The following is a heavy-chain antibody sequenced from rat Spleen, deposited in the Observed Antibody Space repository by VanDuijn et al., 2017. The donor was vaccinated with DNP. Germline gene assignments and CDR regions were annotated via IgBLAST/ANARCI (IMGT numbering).Heavy chain of an antibody. Sequence: EVQLQESGPGLVKPSQSLSLTCSVTGYSITSNYWGWIRKFPGNKMEYIGHISYSGSTNYNPSLKSRFSITRDTSKNQFFLQLNSVTTEDTGTYYCARYRITTRDYFDFWGQGVMVTVSS. V-gene: IGHV3-1*01. D-gene: IGHD1-10*01. CDR1: GYSITSNY. CDR3: ARYRITTRDYFDF. CDR2: ISYSGST. J-gene: IGHJ2*01.